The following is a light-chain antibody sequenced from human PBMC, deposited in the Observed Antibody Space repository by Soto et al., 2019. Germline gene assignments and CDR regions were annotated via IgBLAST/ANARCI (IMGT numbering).Light chain of an antibody. Sequence: DIQMTQSPSTLSASVGDRVTITCRAGQSISSWLAWYQQKPGKAPKLLIYDASSLESGVPSRFSGSGSGTEFTLTISSLQPDDFATYFCQQYQSYSSFAGGTKVDIK. V-gene: IGKV1-5*01. CDR1: QSISSW. CDR3: QQYQSYSS. J-gene: IGKJ4*01. CDR2: DAS.